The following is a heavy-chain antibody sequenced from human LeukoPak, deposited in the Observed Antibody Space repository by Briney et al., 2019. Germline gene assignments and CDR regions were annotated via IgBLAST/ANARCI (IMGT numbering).Heavy chain of an antibody. CDR3: ARTRGYYFDY. CDR2: INPSGGSA. J-gene: IGHJ4*02. Sequence: ASVRVSCKASGYSFTNYYMHWVRQAPGQGLEWMGMINPSGGSATYAQKFQGRVTMTRDMSTSTVYMELSSLTSEDTAVYYCARTRGYYFDYWGQGTLVTVSS. CDR1: GYSFTNYY. V-gene: IGHV1-46*01.